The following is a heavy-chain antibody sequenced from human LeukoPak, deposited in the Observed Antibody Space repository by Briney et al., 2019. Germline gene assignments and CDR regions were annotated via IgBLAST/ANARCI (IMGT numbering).Heavy chain of an antibody. CDR1: GFTFSSYG. J-gene: IGHJ2*01. D-gene: IGHD6-19*01. Sequence: GGSLRLSCAASGFTFSSYGMHWVRQAPGKGLEWVAVIWYGGSNKYYADSVKGRFTISRDNSKNTLYLQMNSLRAEDTAVYYCAREPAVAGTGDPWYFDLWGRGTLVTVSS. CDR2: IWYGGSNK. V-gene: IGHV3-33*01. CDR3: AREPAVAGTGDPWYFDL.